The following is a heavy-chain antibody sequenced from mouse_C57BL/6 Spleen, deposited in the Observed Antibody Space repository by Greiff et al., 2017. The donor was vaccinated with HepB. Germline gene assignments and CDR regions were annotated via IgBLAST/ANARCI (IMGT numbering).Heavy chain of an antibody. Sequence: EVQLVESGGGLVQPGGSLKLSCAASGFTFSDYYMYWVRQTPEKRLEWVAYISNGGGSTYYPDTVKGRFTISRDNAKNTLYLQMSRLKSEDTAMYYCARGHGSSYEDAMDYWGQGTSVTVSS. D-gene: IGHD1-1*01. CDR2: ISNGGGST. V-gene: IGHV5-12*01. J-gene: IGHJ4*01. CDR3: ARGHGSSYEDAMDY. CDR1: GFTFSDYY.